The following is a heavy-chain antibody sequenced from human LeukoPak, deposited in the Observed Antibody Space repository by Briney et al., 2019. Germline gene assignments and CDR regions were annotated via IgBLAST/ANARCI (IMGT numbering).Heavy chain of an antibody. CDR3: ARGSRIVVVITTGVY. Sequence: ASVKVSCKASVYTFTGYYMHWVRQAPGQGLEWMGWINPNSGGTNYAQKFQGRVTMTRDTSISTAYMELSRLRSDDTAVYYCARGSRIVVVITTGVYWGQGTLVTVSS. V-gene: IGHV1-2*02. J-gene: IGHJ4*02. CDR1: VYTFTGYY. D-gene: IGHD3-22*01. CDR2: INPNSGGT.